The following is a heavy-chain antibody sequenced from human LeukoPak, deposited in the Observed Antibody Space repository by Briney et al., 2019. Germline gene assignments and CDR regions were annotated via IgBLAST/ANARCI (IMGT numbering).Heavy chain of an antibody. CDR3: ARSRGASLIFDY. Sequence: SGGSLRLSCAASGFTFSSYSMNWVRQAPGKGLEWASSISSSSSYIYYADSVKGRFTISRDNAKNSLYLQMNSLRAEDTAVYYCARSRGASLIFDYWGQGTLVTVSS. D-gene: IGHD3-10*01. CDR2: ISSSSSYI. CDR1: GFTFSSYS. V-gene: IGHV3-21*01. J-gene: IGHJ4*02.